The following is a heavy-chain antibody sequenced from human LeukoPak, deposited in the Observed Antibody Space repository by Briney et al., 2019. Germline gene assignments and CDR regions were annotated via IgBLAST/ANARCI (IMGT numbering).Heavy chain of an antibody. V-gene: IGHV3-30*02. CDR1: GFTFSSYG. CDR3: AKASYYYGSGSYLSNWFDP. Sequence: GGSLRLSCAASGFTFSSYGMHWVRQAPGKGLEWVAFIRYDGSNKYYADSVKGRFTISRDNSKNTLYLQMNSLRAEDTAVYYCAKASYYYGSGSYLSNWFDPWGQGTLVTVSS. CDR2: IRYDGSNK. J-gene: IGHJ5*02. D-gene: IGHD3-10*01.